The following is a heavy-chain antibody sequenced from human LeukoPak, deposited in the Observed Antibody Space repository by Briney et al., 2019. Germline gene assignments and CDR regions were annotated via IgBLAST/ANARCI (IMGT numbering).Heavy chain of an antibody. V-gene: IGHV4-61*02. D-gene: IGHD6-19*01. CDR2: IYTSGST. J-gene: IGHJ4*02. Sequence: SETLSLTCTVSGGSMSSGSYYWSWIRQPAGKGLEWIGRIYTSGSTNYNPSLKSRVTISVDTSKNQFSLKLSSVTAADTAVYYCARTRWGDSSGWYFDYWGQGTLVTVSS. CDR1: GGSMSSGSYY. CDR3: ARTRWGDSSGWYFDY.